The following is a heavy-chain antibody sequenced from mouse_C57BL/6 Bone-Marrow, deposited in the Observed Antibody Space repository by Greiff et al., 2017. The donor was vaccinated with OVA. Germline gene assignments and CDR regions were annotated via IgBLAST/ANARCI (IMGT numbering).Heavy chain of an antibody. CDR2: IAPSDSYT. Sequence: QVQLQQPGAELVKPGASVKLSCKASGYTFTSYWMQWVKQRPGQGLEWIGEIAPSDSYTNYNQKFKGKATLTVDTSSSTAYMQLSSLTSEDSAVYYCASRSFAYWGQGTLVTVSA. J-gene: IGHJ3*01. CDR1: GYTFTSYW. CDR3: ASRSFAY. V-gene: IGHV1-50*01.